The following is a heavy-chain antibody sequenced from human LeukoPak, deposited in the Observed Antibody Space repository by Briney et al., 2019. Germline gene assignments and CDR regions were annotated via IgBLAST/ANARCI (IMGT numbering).Heavy chain of an antibody. CDR3: GKDRPSDYGDSTASFDY. J-gene: IGHJ4*02. CDR1: GFTFSSYA. D-gene: IGHD4-17*01. V-gene: IGHV3-23*01. Sequence: GGSLRLSCAASGFTFSSYAMSWVRQAPGKGLEWVSTISNTGGSTYYADSVKGRFTISRDNSKNTLSQQINSLRAEDTAVYYCGKDRPSDYGDSTASFDYWGQGTLVTVSS. CDR2: ISNTGGST.